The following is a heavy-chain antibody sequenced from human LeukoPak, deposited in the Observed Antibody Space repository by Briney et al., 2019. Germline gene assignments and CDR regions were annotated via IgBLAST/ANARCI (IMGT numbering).Heavy chain of an antibody. CDR2: IYYSGST. Sequence: SETLSLTCTVSGGSISSYYWSWIRQPPGKGLEWIGYIYYSGSTYYNPSLKSRVTISVDTSKNQFSLKLSSVTAADTAVYYCARGPWEYFDYWGQGTLVTVSS. CDR1: GGSISSYY. V-gene: IGHV4-59*12. D-gene: IGHD1-26*01. CDR3: ARGPWEYFDY. J-gene: IGHJ4*02.